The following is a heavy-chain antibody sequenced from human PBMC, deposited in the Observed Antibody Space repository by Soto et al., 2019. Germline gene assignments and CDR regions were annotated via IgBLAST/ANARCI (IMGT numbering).Heavy chain of an antibody. Sequence: EEQLLESGGGLVQPGGSLRLSCVASGFAFDRYAMNWVRQPPGKGLEWVSSISGSAGTIYNADSVEGRVTISRVNSENILYWDMTNLRADDTAIYYCARDVRYCGDATCHVLSAGEAAFDIWGRGTMLTVSP. CDR1: GFAFDRYA. CDR3: ARDVRYCGDATCHVLSAGEAAFDI. V-gene: IGHV3-23*01. J-gene: IGHJ3*02. D-gene: IGHD2-21*01. CDR2: ISGSAGTI.